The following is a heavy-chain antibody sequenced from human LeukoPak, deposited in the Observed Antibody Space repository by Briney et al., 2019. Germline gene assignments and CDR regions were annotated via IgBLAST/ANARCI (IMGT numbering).Heavy chain of an antibody. CDR1: GGSFSGYY. CDR3: ARGGEYDSSGYMYDY. D-gene: IGHD3-22*01. Sequence: SETLSFTCAVYGGSFSGYYWSWIRQPPGKGLEWIGEINHSGSTNYNPSLKSRVTISVDTSKNQFSLKLSSVTAADTAVYYCARGGEYDSSGYMYDYWGQGTLVTVSS. V-gene: IGHV4-34*01. CDR2: INHSGST. J-gene: IGHJ4*02.